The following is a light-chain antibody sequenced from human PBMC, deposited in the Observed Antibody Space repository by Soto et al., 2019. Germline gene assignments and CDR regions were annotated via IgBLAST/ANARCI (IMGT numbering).Light chain of an antibody. CDR3: QQRSNWPPWT. CDR2: GAS. V-gene: IGKV3D-20*02. Sequence: IVLTQSPGTLSLSPGERATLSCRASQSVTSRYLAWYRQKPGQAPRLLIFGASIRDTGIPDRFSGSGSGTDFTLTISRLESEDFAVYYCQQRSNWPPWTFGQGTKVDIK. CDR1: QSVTSRY. J-gene: IGKJ1*01.